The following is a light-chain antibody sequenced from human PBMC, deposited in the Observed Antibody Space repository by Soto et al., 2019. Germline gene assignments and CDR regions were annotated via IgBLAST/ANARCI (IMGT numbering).Light chain of an antibody. J-gene: IGKJ1*01. V-gene: IGKV4-1*01. CDR3: QQYYSTRA. CDR2: CAS. CDR1: QSVLYSSNNKNY. Sequence: DIVMTQSPDSLAVSLGERATINCKSSQSVLYSSNNKNYLAWYQQKPGQPPKLLIYCASTRESGVPDRFSGSASGTDFALTSSSVQAGDVVVYYCQQYYSTRAFGQGTKMDIK.